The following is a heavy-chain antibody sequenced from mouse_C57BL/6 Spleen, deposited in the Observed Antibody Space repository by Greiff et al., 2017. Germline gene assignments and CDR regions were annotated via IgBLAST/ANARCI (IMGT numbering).Heavy chain of an antibody. D-gene: IGHD1-1*01. CDR1: GYTFTSYW. J-gene: IGHJ3*01. CDR2: IYPSDSET. V-gene: IGHV1-61*01. Sequence: VQLQQPGAELVRPGSSVKLSCKASGYTFTSYWMDWVKQRPGQGLEWIGNIYPSDSETHYNQKFKDKATLTVDKSSSTAYMQLSSLTSEDSAVYYCARGRNYGLAYWGQGTLVTVSA. CDR3: ARGRNYGLAY.